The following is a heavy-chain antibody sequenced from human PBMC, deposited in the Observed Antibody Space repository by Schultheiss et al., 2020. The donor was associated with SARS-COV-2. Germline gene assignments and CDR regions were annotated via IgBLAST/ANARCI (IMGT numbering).Heavy chain of an antibody. D-gene: IGHD2-15*01. Sequence: SETLSLTCTVSGGSISSYYWSWIRQPPGKGLEWIGYIYYSGSTNYNPSLKSRVTISVDTSKNQFSLKLSSVTAADTAVYYCARVERYCSGGSCYYNWVLSWFDPWGQGTLVTVSS. CDR1: GGSISSYY. J-gene: IGHJ5*02. CDR2: IYYSGST. CDR3: ARVERYCSGGSCYYNWVLSWFDP. V-gene: IGHV4-59*01.